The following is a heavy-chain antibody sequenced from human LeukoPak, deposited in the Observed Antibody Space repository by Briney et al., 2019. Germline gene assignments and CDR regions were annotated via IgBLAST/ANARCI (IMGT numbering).Heavy chain of an antibody. V-gene: IGHV1-69*05. D-gene: IGHD3-3*01. Sequence: VASVKVSRKASGGTFSSYAISWVRLAPGQGLEWMGGIIPIFGTANYAQKSQGRVTITTDESTSTAYMELSSLRSEDTAVYYCARELLDGEDYYYYYMDVWGKGTTVTVSS. CDR2: IIPIFGTA. CDR1: GGTFSSYA. CDR3: ARELLDGEDYYYYYMDV. J-gene: IGHJ6*03.